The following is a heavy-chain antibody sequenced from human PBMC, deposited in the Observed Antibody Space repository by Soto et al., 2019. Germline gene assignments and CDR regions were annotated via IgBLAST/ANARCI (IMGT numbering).Heavy chain of an antibody. CDR2: ISYDGSNK. J-gene: IGHJ6*02. D-gene: IGHD3-10*01. CDR3: AKDIADIWFGEFQQPHHYYYGMDV. Sequence: GGSLRLSCAASGFTFSSYGMHWVRQAPGKGLEWVAVISYDGSNKYYADSVKGRFTISRDNSKNTLYLQMNSLRAEDTAVYYCAKDIADIWFGEFQQPHHYYYGMDVWGQGTTVTVSS. CDR1: GFTFSSYG. V-gene: IGHV3-30*18.